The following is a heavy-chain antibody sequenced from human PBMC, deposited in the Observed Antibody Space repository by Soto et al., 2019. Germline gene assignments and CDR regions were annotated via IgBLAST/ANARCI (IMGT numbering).Heavy chain of an antibody. D-gene: IGHD3-3*01. CDR2: ISGSGGST. CDR1: GFTFSSYA. V-gene: IGHV3-23*01. CDR3: AKDLVYYDFWSGPTFDY. Sequence: EVQLLESGGGLVQPGGSLRLSCAASGFTFSSYAMSWVRQAPGKGLEWVSAISGSGGSTYYADSVKGRFTISRDNYKNTLYLQMNSLRAEDTAVYYCAKDLVYYDFWSGPTFDYWGQGTLVTVSS. J-gene: IGHJ4*02.